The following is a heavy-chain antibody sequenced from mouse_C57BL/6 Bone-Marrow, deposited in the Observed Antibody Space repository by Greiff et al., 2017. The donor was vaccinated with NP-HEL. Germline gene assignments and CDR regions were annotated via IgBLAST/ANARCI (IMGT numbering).Heavy chain of an antibody. D-gene: IGHD2-4*01. CDR2: IHPNSGST. J-gene: IGHJ3*01. CDR3: SYDYDFSVFAY. CDR1: GYTFTSYW. V-gene: IGHV1-64*01. Sequence: VQLQQPGAELVKPGASVKLSCKASGYTFTSYWMHWVKQRPGQGLEWIGMIHPNSGSTNYNEKFKSKATLTVDKSSSTAYMQLSSLTSEDSSVYCCSYDYDFSVFAYWGQGTLVTVSA.